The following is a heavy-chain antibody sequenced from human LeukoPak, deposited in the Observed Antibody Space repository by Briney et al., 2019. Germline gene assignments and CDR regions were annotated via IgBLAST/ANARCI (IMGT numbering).Heavy chain of an antibody. Sequence: SETLSLTCTVSGGSISSYYWSWIRQPPGKGLEWVGYIYYSGSTNYNPSLKSRVTISVDTSKNQFSLKLSSVTAADTAVYYGASCSLSSYGYGLYGYWGQGTLVTVSS. CDR3: ASCSLSSYGYGLYGY. CDR2: IYYSGST. J-gene: IGHJ4*02. CDR1: GGSISSYY. D-gene: IGHD5-18*01. V-gene: IGHV4-59*01.